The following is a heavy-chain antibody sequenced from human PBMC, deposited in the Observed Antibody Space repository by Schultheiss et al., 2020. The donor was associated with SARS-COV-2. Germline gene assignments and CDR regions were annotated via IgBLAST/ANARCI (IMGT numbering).Heavy chain of an antibody. D-gene: IGHD2-2*01. CDR1: SYSISRGYY. Sequence: SETLSLTCTVSSYSISRGYYWGWIRQPPGKGLEWIGEINHSGSTNYNPSLKSRVTISVDTSKNQFSLKLSSVTAADTAVYYCASGGSLPAPPRRGQPKRIYYMDVWGKGTTVTVSS. CDR2: INHSGST. V-gene: IGHV4-38-2*02. CDR3: ASGGSLPAPPRRGQPKRIYYMDV. J-gene: IGHJ6*03.